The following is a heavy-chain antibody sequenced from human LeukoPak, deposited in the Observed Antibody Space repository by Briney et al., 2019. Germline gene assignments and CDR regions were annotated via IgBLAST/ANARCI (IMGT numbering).Heavy chain of an antibody. V-gene: IGHV4-59*01. Sequence: SETLSLTCTVSGGSISSYYWSWIRQPPGKGLEWIGYFYYSGSTDYNPSLKSRVTISVDTSKNQFSLKLSSVTAADTAVYYCARGGAFSRWTTTFDIWGQGTMVTVSS. CDR2: FYYSGST. CDR3: ARGGAFSRWTTTFDI. CDR1: GGSISSYY. D-gene: IGHD6-13*01. J-gene: IGHJ3*02.